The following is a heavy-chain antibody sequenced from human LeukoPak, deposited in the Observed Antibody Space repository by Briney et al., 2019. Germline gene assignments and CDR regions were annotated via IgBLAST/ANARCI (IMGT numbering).Heavy chain of an antibody. CDR1: GGSISSGGYY. D-gene: IGHD3-22*01. J-gene: IGHJ6*02. CDR2: IYYSGST. CDR3: ATDRSGYALMDV. V-gene: IGHV4-31*03. Sequence: SETLSLTSTVSGGSISSGGYYWSWIRQHPGKGLEWIGYIYYSGSTYYNPSLKSRLTISVDTSKNQFSLRLSSVTAADTAVYYCATDRSGYALMDVWGQGTTVTVSS.